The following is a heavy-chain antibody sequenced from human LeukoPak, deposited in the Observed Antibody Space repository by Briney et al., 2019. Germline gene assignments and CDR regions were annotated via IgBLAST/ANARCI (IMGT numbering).Heavy chain of an antibody. V-gene: IGHV3-48*03. CDR1: GFTFSSYE. D-gene: IGHD6-13*01. J-gene: IGHJ4*02. CDR2: ISSSGSTI. Sequence: PGGSLRLSCAASGFTFSSYEMNWVRQAPGKGLEWVSYISSSGSTIYYADSVKGRFTISRGNAKNSLYLQMNSLRAEDTAVYYCGLGDSSSWYEGDYFDYWGQGTLVTVSS. CDR3: GLGDSSSWYEGDYFDY.